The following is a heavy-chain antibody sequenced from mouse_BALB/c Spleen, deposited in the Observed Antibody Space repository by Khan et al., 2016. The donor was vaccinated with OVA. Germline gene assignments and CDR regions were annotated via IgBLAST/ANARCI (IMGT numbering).Heavy chain of an antibody. J-gene: IGHJ3*01. CDR2: IFPGTGTT. CDR1: GYTFTSYW. CDR3: ARGYFGNYDFAY. D-gene: IGHD2-1*01. Sequence: QVQLKQSGAELVKPGASVKLSCKTSGYTFTSYWIQWVKQRPGQGLGWIGEIFPGTGTTYYNEKFKGKATLTVDTSSSTAYMQLSSLTSEDSAVYFCARGYFGNYDFAYWGQGTLVTVSA. V-gene: IGHV1S132*01.